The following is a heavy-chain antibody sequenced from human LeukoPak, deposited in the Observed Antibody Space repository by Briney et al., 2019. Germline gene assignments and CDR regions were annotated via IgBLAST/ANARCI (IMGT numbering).Heavy chain of an antibody. V-gene: IGHV3-23*01. D-gene: IGHD3-10*01. Sequence: PGGSLRLSCAASGFTISSYGMGWVRQAPGKGLEWVSSISGGTTYYADSVKGRFTISRDNSKNIVSLQMNSLRAEDTAVYYCAKSVYGSGNYWGQGTLVTVSS. CDR1: GFTISSYG. CDR2: ISGGTT. CDR3: AKSVYGSGNY. J-gene: IGHJ4*02.